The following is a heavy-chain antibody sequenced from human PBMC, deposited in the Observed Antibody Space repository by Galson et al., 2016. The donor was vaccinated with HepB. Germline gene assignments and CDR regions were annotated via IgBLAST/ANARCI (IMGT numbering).Heavy chain of an antibody. CDR2: VSWNSGSV. CDR1: GFTFKNYA. D-gene: IGHD6-19*01. Sequence: PLRLSCAASGFTFKNYAMHWVRQAPGKGLEWVAGVSWNSGSVDSAASVRGRFTISRDNGRNSLYLQMNSLRGEDTAFYFCAKDRYSSGWYRALDYWGHGILVTVSS. CDR3: AKDRYSSGWYRALDY. J-gene: IGHJ4*01. V-gene: IGHV3-9*01.